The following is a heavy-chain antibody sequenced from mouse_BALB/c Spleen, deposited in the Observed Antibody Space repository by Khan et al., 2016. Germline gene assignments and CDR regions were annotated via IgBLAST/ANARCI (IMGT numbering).Heavy chain of an antibody. D-gene: IGHD4-1*01. J-gene: IGHJ3*01. Sequence: VQLKQSGPGLVKPSQSLSLTCTVTGYSITSDYAWNWIRQFPGNKLEWMGYISYSGSTSYNPPLKSRISITRDTSKNQFFLRLNSVTTEDTATXYCAEELGWFAYWGQGTLVTVSA. V-gene: IGHV3-2*02. CDR3: AEELGWFAY. CDR1: GYSITSDYA. CDR2: ISYSGST.